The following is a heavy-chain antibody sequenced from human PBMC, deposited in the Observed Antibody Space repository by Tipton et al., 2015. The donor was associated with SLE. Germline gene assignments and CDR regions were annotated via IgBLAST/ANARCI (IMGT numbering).Heavy chain of an antibody. CDR1: GFTFNSFA. J-gene: IGHJ4*02. CDR2: VSYDGTKE. CDR3: ARDRTVIAVAGVFDQ. Sequence: SLRLSCAASGFTFNSFAMHWVRQAPGKGLEWVAVVSYDGTKEYYADSVKGRFTISRDNSKNTLSLQMNSLREDDTAVYYCARDRTVIAVAGVFDQWGQGTQVAVSS. D-gene: IGHD6-19*01. V-gene: IGHV3-30*04.